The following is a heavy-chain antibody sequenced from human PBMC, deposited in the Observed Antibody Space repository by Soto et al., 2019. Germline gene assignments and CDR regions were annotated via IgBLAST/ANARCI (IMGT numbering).Heavy chain of an antibody. Sequence: QVQVVESGGGVVRPGTSLRLSCAASGFTFNLLTFHWVRQAPGGGLEWVAVVSHVDDNKFYADSVKGRFTISRDNSKNTLFKQMTSLRSEDTALDYCARGNLGVWGQGTTVTVSS. CDR1: GFTFNLLT. V-gene: IGHV3-30-3*01. CDR3: ARGNLGV. CDR2: VSHVDDNK. J-gene: IGHJ6*02. D-gene: IGHD1-1*01.